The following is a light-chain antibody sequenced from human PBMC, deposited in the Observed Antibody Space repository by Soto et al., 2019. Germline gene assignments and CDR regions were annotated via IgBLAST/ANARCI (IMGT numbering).Light chain of an antibody. CDR2: DIS. V-gene: IGKV3-11*01. CDR1: QSVAGS. Sequence: EFVLTQYPATLSLSPGERAILSCRASQSVAGSLAWYQQKPGQAPRLLIYDISTRAAAIPARFSGSGSGTDFTLTVSSLEPEDFALYYCQQRSNRITFGQGRRLEIK. CDR3: QQRSNRIT. J-gene: IGKJ5*01.